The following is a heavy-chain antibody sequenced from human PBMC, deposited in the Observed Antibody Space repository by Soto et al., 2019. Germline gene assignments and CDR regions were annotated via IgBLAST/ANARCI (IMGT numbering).Heavy chain of an antibody. CDR3: ASFLRGDGMDV. D-gene: IGHD3-16*01. V-gene: IGHV3-33*01. J-gene: IGHJ6*02. CDR2: IWYDGSTK. Sequence: LRVSCAASGFTFSNYGMYWVRQAPGKGLGWVAVIWYDGSTKYYEDSVKGRFTISRDNSKNTLYLQMDSLRAEDKAAYHCASFLRGDGMDVWGQGTMVTVSS. CDR1: GFTFSNYG.